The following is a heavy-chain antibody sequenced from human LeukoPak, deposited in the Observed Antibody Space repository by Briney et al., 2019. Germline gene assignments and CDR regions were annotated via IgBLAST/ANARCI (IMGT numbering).Heavy chain of an antibody. Sequence: GGSLRLSCAASRFTFSSYEMHWVRQAPGKGLEWVSYISSSGSTIYYADSVKGRFTISRDNAKNSLYLQMSSLRADDTAVYYCARDYGGSSPFGYWGQGTLVTVSS. CDR1: RFTFSSYE. CDR3: ARDYGGSSPFGY. D-gene: IGHD4-23*01. V-gene: IGHV3-48*03. CDR2: ISSSGSTI. J-gene: IGHJ4*02.